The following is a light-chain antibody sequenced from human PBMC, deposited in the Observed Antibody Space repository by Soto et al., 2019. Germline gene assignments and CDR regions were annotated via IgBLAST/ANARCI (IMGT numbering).Light chain of an antibody. CDR2: AAY. Sequence: IQLTQSPSSLSASVGDRVTITCRASQGISSYLAWYQQKPGKAHKLLIYAAYTLQSGVPSRFSGSGSGTDFTLTISSLQPEDFATYYCQQLNSYPFTFGGGTKVDIK. V-gene: IGKV1-9*01. J-gene: IGKJ4*01. CDR1: QGISSY. CDR3: QQLNSYPFT.